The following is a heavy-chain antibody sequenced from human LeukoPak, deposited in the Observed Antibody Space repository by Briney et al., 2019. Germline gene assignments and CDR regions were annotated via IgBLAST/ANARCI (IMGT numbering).Heavy chain of an antibody. CDR2: IYYSGSI. Sequence: SETLSLTCTVSDGSISTYFWSWIRQPPGKGLEWIGYIYYSGSIKYNPSLKSRVTISLDTSKNQFSLKLNSVTAADTAVYYCASTHSGNYYYFDYWGQGALVTVSS. CDR1: DGSISTYF. D-gene: IGHD1-26*01. J-gene: IGHJ4*02. V-gene: IGHV4-59*01. CDR3: ASTHSGNYYYFDY.